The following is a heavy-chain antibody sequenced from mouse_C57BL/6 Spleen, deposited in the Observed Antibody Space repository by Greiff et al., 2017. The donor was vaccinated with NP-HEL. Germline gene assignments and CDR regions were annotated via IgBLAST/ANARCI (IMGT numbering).Heavy chain of an antibody. CDR2: INPSSGYT. V-gene: IGHV1-4*01. D-gene: IGHD2-4*01. CDR1: GYTFTSYT. Sequence: VQLQQSGAELARPGASVKMSCKASGYTFTSYTMHWVKQRPGQGLEWIGYINPSSGYTKYNQKFKDKATLTADKSSSTAYMQLSSLTSEDSAVYYCARSLYYEGAMDYWGPGTSVTVSS. J-gene: IGHJ4*01. CDR3: ARSLYYEGAMDY.